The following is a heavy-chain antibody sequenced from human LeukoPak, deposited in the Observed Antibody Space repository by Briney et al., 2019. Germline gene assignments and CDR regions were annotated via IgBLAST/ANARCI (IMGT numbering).Heavy chain of an antibody. CDR2: IHYSGST. Sequence: SETLSLTCTVSGGSIGSYCWNWIRQPPGKGLEWIGYIHYSGSTNHNASLKSRVTISVDTSKNQFSLKLSSVTAADTAVYYCARDGVAGGFDYWGQGTLVTVSS. J-gene: IGHJ4*02. CDR3: ARDGVAGGFDY. V-gene: IGHV4-59*01. D-gene: IGHD6-19*01. CDR1: GGSIGSYC.